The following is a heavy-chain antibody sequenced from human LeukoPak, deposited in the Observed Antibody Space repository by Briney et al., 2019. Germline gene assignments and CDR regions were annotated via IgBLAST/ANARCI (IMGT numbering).Heavy chain of an antibody. Sequence: GASVTVSCKASGYTFTSYDINWVRQATGQGLEWMGWMNPNSGNTGYAQKFQGRVTMTRNTSISTAFMELSSLRSEDTAVYYCTRRNTIMVAGLDYWGQGTLVTVSS. D-gene: IGHD5-24*01. CDR3: TRRNTIMVAGLDY. J-gene: IGHJ4*02. V-gene: IGHV1-8*01. CDR1: GYTFTSYD. CDR2: MNPNSGNT.